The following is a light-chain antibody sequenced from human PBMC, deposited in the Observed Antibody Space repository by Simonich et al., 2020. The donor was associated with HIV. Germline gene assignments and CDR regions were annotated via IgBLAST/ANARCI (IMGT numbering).Light chain of an antibody. CDR1: SSDFGGYDF. Sequence: QSALTQPASVSGSPGQSITISCTGTSSDFGGYDFVSWYQQHPGKAPKLMIYDVSKRPSGVSNRFSGSKSGNTASLTISGLQAEDEADYYCNSFTSTITFMVFGGGTKLTVL. CDR3: NSFTSTITFMV. V-gene: IGLV2-14*01. CDR2: DVS. J-gene: IGLJ2*01.